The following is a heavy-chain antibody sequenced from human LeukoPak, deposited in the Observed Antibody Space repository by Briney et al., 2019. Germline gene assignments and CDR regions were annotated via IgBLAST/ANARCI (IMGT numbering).Heavy chain of an antibody. V-gene: IGHV3-23*01. CDR1: GFTFSSYA. D-gene: IGHD6-19*01. Sequence: PGGSLRLSCAASGFTFSSYAMSWVRQAPGKGLEWVSAISGSGGSTYYADSVKGRFTISRDNSKNTLYLQMNSLRAEDTAVYYCAKDRGGWRQWLPSSFDYWGQGTLVTVSS. CDR3: AKDRGGWRQWLPSSFDY. CDR2: ISGSGGST. J-gene: IGHJ4*02.